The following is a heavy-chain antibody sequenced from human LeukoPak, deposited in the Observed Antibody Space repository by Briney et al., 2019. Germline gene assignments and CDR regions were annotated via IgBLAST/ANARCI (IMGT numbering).Heavy chain of an antibody. V-gene: IGHV4-34*01. J-gene: IGHJ5*02. CDR2: SNHSGST. Sequence: SETLSLTCAVYGGSFSGYYWSWIRQPPGKGLECFVESNHSGSTNYNPSLKSRVTISVDTSKNQFSLKLSSVTAADTAVYYCARGQIMITFGGVIAINWFDPWGQGTLVTVSS. D-gene: IGHD3-16*02. CDR1: GGSFSGYY. CDR3: ARGQIMITFGGVIAINWFDP.